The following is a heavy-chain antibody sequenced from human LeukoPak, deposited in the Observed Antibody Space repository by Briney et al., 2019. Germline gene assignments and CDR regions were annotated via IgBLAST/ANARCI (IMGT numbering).Heavy chain of an antibody. D-gene: IGHD3-10*01. CDR3: TRDLVLWFGGHIPYYYYGMDV. CDR1: GFTFGDYA. J-gene: IGHJ6*02. Sequence: GGSLRLSCTASGFTFGDYAMSWFRQAPGKGLEWVGFIRSKAYGGTTEYAASVKGRFTISRDDSKSIAYLQMNSLKTEDTAVYYCTRDLVLWFGGHIPYYYYGMDVWGQGTTVTVSS. V-gene: IGHV3-49*03. CDR2: IRSKAYGGTT.